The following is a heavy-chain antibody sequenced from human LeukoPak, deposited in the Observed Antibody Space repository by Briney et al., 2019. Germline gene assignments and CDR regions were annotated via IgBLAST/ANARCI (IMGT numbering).Heavy chain of an antibody. CDR1: GYTVTGYY. V-gene: IGHV1-2*02. CDR3: ARPTTRIAVAGTPTDFDY. J-gene: IGHJ4*02. D-gene: IGHD6-19*01. Sequence: ASVKVSCEPSGYTVTGYYMHWVRQAPGPQLEWMGWINPNSGGTNYAQKSHGRVNMTRDTSISTAYMELSRLRSDDTAVYYCARPTTRIAVAGTPTDFDYWGQGTLVTVSS. CDR2: INPNSGGT.